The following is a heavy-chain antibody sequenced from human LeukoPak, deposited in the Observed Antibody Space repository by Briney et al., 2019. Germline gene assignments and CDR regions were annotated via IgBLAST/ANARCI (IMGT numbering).Heavy chain of an antibody. Sequence: PGGSLRLSCVVSGLSVSKNDMNWVRQAPGKGLEWVSVINAPGRTKYADSVEGRFTISSDTSKNTLYLQMNSLRSEDTAVYYCTSRPTDGRGWGQGTLVIVSS. D-gene: IGHD2-15*01. V-gene: IGHV3-53*01. CDR2: INAPGRT. J-gene: IGHJ4*02. CDR3: TSRPTDGRG. CDR1: GLSVSKND.